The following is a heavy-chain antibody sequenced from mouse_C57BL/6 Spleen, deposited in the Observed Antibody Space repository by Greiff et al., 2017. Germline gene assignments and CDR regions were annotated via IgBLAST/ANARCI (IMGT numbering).Heavy chain of an antibody. CDR2: IYPSDSET. V-gene: IGHV1-61*01. J-gene: IGHJ4*01. CDR3: ARGYGSSYNYAMDY. D-gene: IGHD1-1*01. Sequence: VQLQQPGAELVRPGSSVKLSCKASGYTFTSYWMDWVKQRPGQGLEWIGNIYPSDSETHYNQKFKDKATLTVDKSSSTAYMQLSSLTSEDSAVYYCARGYGSSYNYAMDYWGQGTSVTVSS. CDR1: GYTFTSYW.